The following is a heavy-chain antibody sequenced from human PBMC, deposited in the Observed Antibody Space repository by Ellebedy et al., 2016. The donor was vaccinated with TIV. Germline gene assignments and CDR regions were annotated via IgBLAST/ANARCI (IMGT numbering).Heavy chain of an antibody. J-gene: IGHJ5*02. CDR3: ARALAALWFDP. CDR2: IFYSGST. CDR1: GGSITNDY. V-gene: IGHV4-59*01. D-gene: IGHD6-6*01. Sequence: SETLSLTXTVSGGSITNDYWGWIRQPPGKGLEWIGYIFYSGSTNYNPSLQSRVTISVDTSRNQFSLKLKSVTAADTAVYYCARALAALWFDPWGQGTPVTVSS.